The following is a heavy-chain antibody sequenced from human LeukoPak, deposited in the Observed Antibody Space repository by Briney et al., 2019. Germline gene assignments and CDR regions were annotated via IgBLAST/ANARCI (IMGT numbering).Heavy chain of an antibody. J-gene: IGHJ4*02. CDR2: ISAYNGNT. V-gene: IGHV1-18*01. CDR3: ARGSVPYYDFWSGYYSLLY. CDR1: GYTFTSYG. Sequence: ASVKVSCKASGYTFTSYGISWVRQAPGQGLEWMGWISAYNGNTNYAQKLQGRVTMTTDSSTSTAYMELRSLRSDDTAVYYCARGSVPYYDFWSGYYSLLYWGQGTLVTVSS. D-gene: IGHD3-3*01.